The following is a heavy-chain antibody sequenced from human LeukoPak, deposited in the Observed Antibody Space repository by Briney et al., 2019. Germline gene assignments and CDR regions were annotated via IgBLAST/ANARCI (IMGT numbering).Heavy chain of an antibody. CDR1: GFTFGDYA. CDR3: QKYSSSSFDF. D-gene: IGHD6-6*01. J-gene: IGHJ4*02. Sequence: GGSLRLSCTGSGFTFGDYAISWFRQAPGKGLEWVSFVRSKIYAETTEYVASVKGRFTISRDDSKSIAYLQMNSLKTEDTAVYYCQKYSSSSFDFWGRGTLVTVSS. V-gene: IGHV3-49*03. CDR2: VRSKIYAETT.